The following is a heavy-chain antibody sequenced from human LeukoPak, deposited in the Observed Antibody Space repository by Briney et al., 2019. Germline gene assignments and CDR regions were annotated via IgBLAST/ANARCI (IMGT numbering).Heavy chain of an antibody. J-gene: IGHJ3*02. CDR3: ASELDILEIMYSFDI. CDR2: INPNSGGT. Sequence: GASVKVSCKASGYTFTSYYMNWVRQAPGQGLEWMGWINPNSGGTNYAQKFQGRVTMTRDTSISTAYMELSRLRSDDTAGYYRASELDILEIMYSFDIWGQGTMVTVSS. V-gene: IGHV1-2*02. CDR1: GYTFTSYY. D-gene: IGHD3-9*01.